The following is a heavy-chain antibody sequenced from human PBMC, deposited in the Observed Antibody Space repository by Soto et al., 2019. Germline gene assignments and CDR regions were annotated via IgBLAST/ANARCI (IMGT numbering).Heavy chain of an antibody. V-gene: IGHV5-51*01. CDR2: IYPGDSDT. J-gene: IGHJ3*02. D-gene: IGHD2-8*01. Sequence: GESLKISCKGSGYSFTSYWIGWVRQMPGKGLEWMGIIYPGDSDTRYSPSFQGQVTISADKSISTAYLQWSSLKASDTAMYYCASPAGYCTNGVCYTDAFDIWGQGTMVTVSS. CDR1: GYSFTSYW. CDR3: ASPAGYCTNGVCYTDAFDI.